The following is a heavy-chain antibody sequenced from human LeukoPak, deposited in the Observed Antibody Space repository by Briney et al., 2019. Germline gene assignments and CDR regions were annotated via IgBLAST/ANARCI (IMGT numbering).Heavy chain of an antibody. CDR2: INHSGST. V-gene: IGHV4-34*01. Sequence: PSETLSLTCTVSGGSISSYHWSWIRQPPGKGLEWIGEINHSGSTNYNPSLKSRVTISVDTSKNQFSLKLSSVTAADTAVYYCASLVVTATYFDYWGQGTLVTVSS. CDR3: ASLVVTATYFDY. J-gene: IGHJ4*02. CDR1: GGSISSYH. D-gene: IGHD2-21*02.